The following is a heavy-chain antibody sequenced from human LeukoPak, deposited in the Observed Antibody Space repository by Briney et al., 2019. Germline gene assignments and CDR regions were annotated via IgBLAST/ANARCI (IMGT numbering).Heavy chain of an antibody. Sequence: SETLSLTCTVSGGSISDYYRSWIRQPPGKGLEWIGYVHESGRTSYNPSLKSRVTISVDTSKNQFSLDLNSVTAADTAVYYCARADYRGLRGFMHDYWGQGSLVTVSS. CDR2: VHESGRT. CDR3: ARADYRGLRGFMHDY. CDR1: GGSISDYY. J-gene: IGHJ4*02. V-gene: IGHV4-59*01. D-gene: IGHD3-16*02.